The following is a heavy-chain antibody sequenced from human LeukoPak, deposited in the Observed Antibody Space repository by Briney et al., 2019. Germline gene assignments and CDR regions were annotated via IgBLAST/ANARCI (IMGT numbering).Heavy chain of an antibody. V-gene: IGHV3-30*02. D-gene: IGHD2-15*01. J-gene: IGHJ4*02. CDR2: IRYDGNNK. CDR3: AKVRYCSGVNCYPDDN. Sequence: GGSLGLSCAASGFTFSDYSMHWVRQAPGKGLNWVAFIRYDGNNKYYADSVKGRFTISRDNSKNMLYLEMNSLSTEDTAVYYCAKVRYCSGVNCYPDDNWGQGTLVTVSS. CDR1: GFTFSDYS.